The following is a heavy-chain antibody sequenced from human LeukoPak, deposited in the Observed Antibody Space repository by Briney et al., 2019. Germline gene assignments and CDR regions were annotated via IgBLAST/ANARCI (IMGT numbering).Heavy chain of an antibody. CDR3: ARRGAEAGPGVYYYMDV. CDR1: GASITSDTFD. V-gene: IGHV4-39*01. CDR2: LSFGGSP. J-gene: IGHJ6*04. D-gene: IGHD6-19*01. Sequence: SETLSLTCSLSGASITSDTFDWDWIRQLPGKGLEWIGSLSFGGSPYHNPSLTSRLSLYVDTSKNQFSLKLGSVTAADTAIYYCARRGAEAGPGVYYYMDVWGKGTTVIVSS.